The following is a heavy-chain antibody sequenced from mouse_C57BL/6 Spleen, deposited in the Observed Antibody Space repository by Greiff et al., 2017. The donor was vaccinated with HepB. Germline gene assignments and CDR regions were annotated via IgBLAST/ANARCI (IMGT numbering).Heavy chain of an antibody. CDR2: FYPGSGSI. Sequence: VKLQESGAELVKPGASVKLSCKASGYTFTEYTIHWVKQRSGQGLEWFGWFYPGSGSIKYNEKFKDKATLTADKSSSTVYMELSRLTSEDSAVYFCARHEDHITTVVATDAMDYWGQGTSVTVSS. D-gene: IGHD1-1*01. V-gene: IGHV1-62-2*01. CDR1: GYTFTEYT. J-gene: IGHJ4*01. CDR3: ARHEDHITTVVATDAMDY.